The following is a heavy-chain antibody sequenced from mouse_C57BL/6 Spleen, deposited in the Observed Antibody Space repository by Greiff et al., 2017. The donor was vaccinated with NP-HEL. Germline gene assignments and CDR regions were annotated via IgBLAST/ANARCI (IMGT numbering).Heavy chain of an antibody. J-gene: IGHJ2*01. CDR2: IRNKANGYTT. V-gene: IGHV7-3*01. D-gene: IGHD1-1*01. CDR1: GFTFTDYY. CDR3: ARSPPDYYGSSYYFDY. Sequence: EVQRVESGGGLVQPGGSLSLSCAASGFTFTDYYMSWVRQPPGKALEWLGFIRNKANGYTTEYSASVKGRFTISRDNSQSILYLQMNALRAEDSATYYCARSPPDYYGSSYYFDYWGQGTTLTVSS.